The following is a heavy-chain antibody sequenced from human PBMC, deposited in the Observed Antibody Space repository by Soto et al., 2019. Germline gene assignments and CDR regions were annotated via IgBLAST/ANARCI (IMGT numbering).Heavy chain of an antibody. Sequence: QAPGQGLEWMGWINPNSGGTNYAQKFQVRVTVTRDTPTSTAYMELSRLPYEDTAVYYCARSLNEGSCTITGSYTRPLYGMDVWGQGTTVTVSS. V-gene: IGHV1-2*02. D-gene: IGHD2-2*02. J-gene: IGHJ6*02. CDR2: INPNSGGT. CDR3: ARSLNEGSCTITGSYTRPLYGMDV.